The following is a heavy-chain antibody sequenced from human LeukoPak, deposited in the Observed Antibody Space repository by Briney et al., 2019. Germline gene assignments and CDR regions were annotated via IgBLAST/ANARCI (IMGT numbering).Heavy chain of an antibody. V-gene: IGHV3-23*01. CDR2: ISGSGGST. D-gene: IGHD2-21*02. J-gene: IGHJ4*02. Sequence: QTGGSLRLSCAASGFTFSSYTMSWVRQAPGKGLQWVSGISGSGGSTFYADSVKGRFTISRDNSKNTLYLQMNSLRAEDTAVYYCARDPEAYCGGDCYVFDYWGQGTLVTVSS. CDR3: ARDPEAYCGGDCYVFDY. CDR1: GFTFSSYT.